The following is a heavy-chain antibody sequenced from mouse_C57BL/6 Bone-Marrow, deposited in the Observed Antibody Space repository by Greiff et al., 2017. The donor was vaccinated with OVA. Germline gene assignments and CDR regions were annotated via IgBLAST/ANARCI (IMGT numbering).Heavy chain of an antibody. Sequence: EVKLEESGGGLVKPGGSLKLSCAASGFTFSDYGMHWVRQAPEKGLEWVAYISSGSSTIYYADTVKGRFTISRDNAKNTLFLQMTSLRSEDTAMYYCARPPTLYSNYDMDYWGQGTSVTVSS. CDR2: ISSGSSTI. V-gene: IGHV5-17*01. J-gene: IGHJ4*01. CDR3: ARPPTLYSNYDMDY. D-gene: IGHD2-5*01. CDR1: GFTFSDYG.